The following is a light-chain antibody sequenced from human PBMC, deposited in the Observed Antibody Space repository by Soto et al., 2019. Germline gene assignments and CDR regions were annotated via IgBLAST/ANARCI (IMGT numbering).Light chain of an antibody. CDR3: QQSYNSPPIT. V-gene: IGKV1-39*01. CDR1: QNIFMS. J-gene: IGKJ5*01. CDR2: AAS. Sequence: DSQMTQSPSSLSASIGDRVTITCLAGQNIFMSLNWYQQKPGKAPALLIYAASSLQSGVPSRFSGSGSGTDFTLTISNLQPEDFATYYCQQSYNSPPITFGQGTRLEI.